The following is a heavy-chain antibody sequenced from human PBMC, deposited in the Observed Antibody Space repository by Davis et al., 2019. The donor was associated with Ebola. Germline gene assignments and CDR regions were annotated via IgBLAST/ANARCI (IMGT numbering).Heavy chain of an antibody. CDR3: ARGWLRGGMDV. CDR2: TYYSSKWNN. D-gene: IGHD5-18*01. J-gene: IGHJ6*04. CDR1: VDRFSSNRAA. Sequence: HSQTLSLTCAISVDRFSSNRAALNSFRHSPSSGPEWLGTTYYSSKWNNDYEVSVKSRITINPDTSKNQFSLQLNFVTSEDAAVYYCARGWLRGGMDVWGEGTTVTVSS. V-gene: IGHV6-1*01.